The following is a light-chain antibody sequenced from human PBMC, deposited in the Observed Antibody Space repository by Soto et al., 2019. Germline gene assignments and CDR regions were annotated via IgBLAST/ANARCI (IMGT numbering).Light chain of an antibody. CDR2: DVS. CDR3: SSYTSSSTLV. Sequence: QSALTQPASVSGSPGQSITISCTGTSSDVGGYNYVSWYQQHPGKAPKLMFYDVSNRPSGVSNRFSGSKSGNTASLTISGLQAEDEADYYCSSYTSSSTLVIGTGTKVTVL. J-gene: IGLJ1*01. CDR1: SSDVGGYNY. V-gene: IGLV2-14*01.